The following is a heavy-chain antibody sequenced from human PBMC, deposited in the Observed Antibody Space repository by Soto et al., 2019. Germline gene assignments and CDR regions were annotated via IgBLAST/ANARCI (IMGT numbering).Heavy chain of an antibody. Sequence: EVQLVESGGGLVQPGGSLRLSCAASGFTFSSYSMHWVRQAPGKGLEWVSYISSSSSTIYYADSVKGRFTISRDNAKNSLYLQMNSLRDEDTAVYYCARGKSDCSGGSCYPLGHAFDIWGQGTMVSVSS. V-gene: IGHV3-48*02. CDR2: ISSSSSTI. J-gene: IGHJ3*02. CDR3: ARGKSDCSGGSCYPLGHAFDI. D-gene: IGHD2-15*01. CDR1: GFTFSSYS.